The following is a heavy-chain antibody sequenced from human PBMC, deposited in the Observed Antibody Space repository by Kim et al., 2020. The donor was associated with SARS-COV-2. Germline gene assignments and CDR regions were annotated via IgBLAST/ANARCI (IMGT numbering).Heavy chain of an antibody. V-gene: IGHV3-48*01. CDR2: IDYSSSVI. D-gene: IGHD6-19*01. CDR1: GFSFGRYS. CDR3: ARGGGEYRSVWFYV. Sequence: GGSLRLSCVASGFSFGRYSMTWVRQAPGKGPEWLSWIDYSSSVIHYGDSVKGRSTVSRDNAKSSLYLQMNTLRVVDTGVYYCARGGGEYRSVWFYVWGQGATVTVSS. J-gene: IGHJ6*02.